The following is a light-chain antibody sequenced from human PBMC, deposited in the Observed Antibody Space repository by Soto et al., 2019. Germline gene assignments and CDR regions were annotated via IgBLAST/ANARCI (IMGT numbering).Light chain of an antibody. CDR1: KLGEKY. Sequence: SYELTQPPSLSVSPGQTASITCSGDKLGEKYACWYQQKPGQSPVVVIYQDRKRPSGIPERFSGSNSGNTATLTISGTQAMDEADYFCQAWDSSTVVFGGGTQLTVL. CDR2: QDR. V-gene: IGLV3-1*01. J-gene: IGLJ2*01. CDR3: QAWDSSTVV.